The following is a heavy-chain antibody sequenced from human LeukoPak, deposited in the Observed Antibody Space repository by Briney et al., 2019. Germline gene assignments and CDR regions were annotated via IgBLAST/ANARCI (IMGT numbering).Heavy chain of an antibody. CDR3: ARGRSRVAVAGTSLTDFDY. J-gene: IGHJ4*02. CDR1: GYTFTSYY. CDR2: INPSGGST. V-gene: IGHV1-46*01. Sequence: ASVKVSCKASGYTFTSYYMHWVRPAPGQGLAWMGIINPSGGSTSYAQKFQGRVTMTRDTSTSTVYMELSSLRSEDTAVYYCARGRSRVAVAGTSLTDFDYWGQGTLVTVSS. D-gene: IGHD6-19*01.